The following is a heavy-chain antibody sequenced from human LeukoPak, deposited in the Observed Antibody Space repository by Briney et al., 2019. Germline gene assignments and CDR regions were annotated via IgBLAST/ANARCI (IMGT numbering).Heavy chain of an antibody. CDR1: GGSITSYY. CDR2: IYTSGST. V-gene: IGHV4-4*07. D-gene: IGHD2-2*01. Sequence: PSETLPLTCNVSGGSITSYYWSWLRQPAGKGLEWMGRIYTSGSTNYNPSLKSRVTMSVDTSKNQFSLELSSVTAADTAVYYCARGPQLTVRKAWFDPWGQGTLVTVSS. CDR3: ARGPQLTVRKAWFDP. J-gene: IGHJ5*02.